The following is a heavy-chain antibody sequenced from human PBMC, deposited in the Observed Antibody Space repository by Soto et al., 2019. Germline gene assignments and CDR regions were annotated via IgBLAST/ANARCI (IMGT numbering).Heavy chain of an antibody. CDR2: ISGSGGST. J-gene: IGHJ5*02. V-gene: IGHV3-23*01. CDR3: AKDLRSRGFRIAAAGTGWFDP. Sequence: GESLKISCAASGFTFSSYAMSWVRQAPGKGLEWVSAISGSGGSTYYADSVKGRFTISRDNSKNTLYLQMNSLRAEDTAVYYCAKDLRSRGFRIAAAGTGWFDPWGQGTLVTVSS. CDR1: GFTFSSYA. D-gene: IGHD6-13*01.